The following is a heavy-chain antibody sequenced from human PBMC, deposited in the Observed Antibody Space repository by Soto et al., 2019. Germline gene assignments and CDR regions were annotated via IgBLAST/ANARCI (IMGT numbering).Heavy chain of an antibody. V-gene: IGHV4-31*03. CDR1: GGSISSGGYY. Sequence: PSETLSLTCTVSGGSISSGGYYWSWIRQHPGKGLEWIGYIYYSGSTYYNPSLKSRVTISVDTSKNQFSLKLSSVTAADTAVYYCARDRLNILTGYPYYYYGMDVWGQGTTVTVYS. D-gene: IGHD3-9*01. J-gene: IGHJ6*02. CDR3: ARDRLNILTGYPYYYYGMDV. CDR2: IYYSGST.